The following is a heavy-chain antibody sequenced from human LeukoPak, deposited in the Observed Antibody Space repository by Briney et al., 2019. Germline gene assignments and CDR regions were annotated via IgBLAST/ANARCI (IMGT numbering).Heavy chain of an antibody. CDR1: GYTFTGYY. CDR3: ARSSTAMVSDFDY. V-gene: IGHV1-2*04. J-gene: IGHJ4*02. D-gene: IGHD5-18*01. Sequence: ASVKVSCKASGYTFTGYYMHWVRQAPGQGLEWMGWINPNSGGTNYAQKFQGWVTMTRDTPISTAYMELSRLRSDDTAVYYCARSSTAMVSDFDYWGQGTLVTVSS. CDR2: INPNSGGT.